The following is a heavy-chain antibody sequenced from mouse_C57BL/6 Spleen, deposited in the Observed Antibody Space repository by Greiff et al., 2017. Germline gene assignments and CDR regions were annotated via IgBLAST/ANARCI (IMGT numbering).Heavy chain of an antibody. J-gene: IGHJ4*01. CDR2: INPSSGYT. CDR1: GYTFTSYW. Sequence: VQLQQSGAELATPGASVKLSCKASGYTFTSYWMHWVKQRPGQGLEWIGYINPSSGYTKYNQKFKDKATLTADKSSRTAYMQLSSLTDEDSAVYYCALNDYERYAMDYWGQGTSVTVSS. D-gene: IGHD2-4*01. V-gene: IGHV1-7*01. CDR3: ALNDYERYAMDY.